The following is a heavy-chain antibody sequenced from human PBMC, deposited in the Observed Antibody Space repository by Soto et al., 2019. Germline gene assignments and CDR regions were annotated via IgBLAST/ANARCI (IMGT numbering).Heavy chain of an antibody. CDR1: GGSISSGGYY. J-gene: IGHJ4*02. V-gene: IGHV4-31*03. Sequence: QVQLQESGPGLVKPSQTLSLTCTVSGGSISSGGYYWSWIRQHPGKGLEWIGYIYYSGSTYYNPSLKSRVTISLDTSKNQFSLKLRSVTAADTAVYYCARVGVATIRYYYDYWGQGTLVTVSS. CDR2: IYYSGST. D-gene: IGHD5-12*01. CDR3: ARVGVATIRYYYDY.